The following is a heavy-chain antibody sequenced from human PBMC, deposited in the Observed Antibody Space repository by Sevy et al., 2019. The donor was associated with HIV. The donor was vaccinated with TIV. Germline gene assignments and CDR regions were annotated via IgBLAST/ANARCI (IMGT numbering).Heavy chain of an antibody. J-gene: IGHJ4*02. D-gene: IGHD3-3*01. V-gene: IGHV3-74*01. CDR3: ARGYDFWMYYFDY. CDR1: GFTFSSYW. Sequence: GGSLRLSCAASGFTFSSYWMHWVRQAPGKGLVWVSRINSDGSSTSYADSVKGRFTISRDSAKNTLYLQMNSLRAEDTAVYYCARGYDFWMYYFDYWGQGTLVTVSS. CDR2: INSDGSST.